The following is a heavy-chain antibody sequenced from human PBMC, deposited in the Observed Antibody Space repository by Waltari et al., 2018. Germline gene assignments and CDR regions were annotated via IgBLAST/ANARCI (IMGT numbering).Heavy chain of an antibody. CDR2: IYYSGST. CDR1: GGSISSYY. D-gene: IGHD3-16*02. V-gene: IGHV4-59*01. Sequence: QVQLQESGPGLVTPSETLSLTCTVSGGSISSYYWSWIRQPPGKGLEWIGYIYYSGSTNYNPSLKSRVTISVDTSKNQFSLKLSSVTAADTAVYYCARALYYVWGSYREYYFDYWGQGTLVTVSS. CDR3: ARALYYVWGSYREYYFDY. J-gene: IGHJ4*02.